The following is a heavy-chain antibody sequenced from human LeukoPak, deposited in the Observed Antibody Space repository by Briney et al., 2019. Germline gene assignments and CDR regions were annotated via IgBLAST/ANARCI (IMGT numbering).Heavy chain of an antibody. CDR1: GASIASHSW. Sequence: SETLSLTRAVSGASIASHSWWSWVRQPPGKGLEWIGEVYHSGGANYKPSLKSRVTISVDTSRNHFSLKLTSVTAADTAVYFCAYNRNFALDNWGQGTLVTVYS. D-gene: IGHD1-14*01. CDR2: VYHSGGA. CDR3: AYNRNFALDN. J-gene: IGHJ4*01. V-gene: IGHV4/OR15-8*01.